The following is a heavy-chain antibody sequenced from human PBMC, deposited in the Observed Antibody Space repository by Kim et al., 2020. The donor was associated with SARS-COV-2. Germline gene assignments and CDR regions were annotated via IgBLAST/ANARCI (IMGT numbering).Heavy chain of an antibody. J-gene: IGHJ4*02. V-gene: IGHV1-69*10. CDR1: GGTFSSYA. CDR3: ARAGTSSLTSLYYFDY. CDR2: IIPFHGIT. Sequence: SVKVSCKASGGTFSSYAVTWVRQAPGQGLECMGWIIPFHGITNYAQKFQGRVTVTADKYTGTAYMELSSLKSEDTAVYYCARAGTSSLTSLYYFDYWGQGTLDTVST. D-gene: IGHD2-8*01.